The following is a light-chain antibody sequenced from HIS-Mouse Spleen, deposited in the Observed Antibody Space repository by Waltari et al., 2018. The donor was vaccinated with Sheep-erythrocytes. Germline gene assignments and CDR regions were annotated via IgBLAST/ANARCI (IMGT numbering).Light chain of an antibody. V-gene: IGLV2-11*01. CDR2: DVS. J-gene: IGLJ1*01. Sequence: QSALTQPRSVSGSPRQSVTISFTGTSSDVGAYNYVSWYQQHPGKAPKLMIYDVSKRPSGVPDRFSGSKSGNTASLTISGLQAEDEADYYCCSYAGSYNHVFATGTKVTVL. CDR3: CSYAGSYNHV. CDR1: SSDVGAYNY.